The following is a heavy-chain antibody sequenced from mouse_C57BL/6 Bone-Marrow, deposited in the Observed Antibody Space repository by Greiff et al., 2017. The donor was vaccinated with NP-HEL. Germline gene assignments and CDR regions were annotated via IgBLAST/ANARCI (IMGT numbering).Heavy chain of an antibody. J-gene: IGHJ3*01. CDR3: TREGRSPPEAY. V-gene: IGHV5-9-1*02. CDR2: ISSGGDYI. Sequence: EVKLMESGEGLVKPGGSLKLSCAASGFTFSSYAMSWVRQTPEKRLEWVAYISSGGDYIYYADTVKGRFTISRDNARNTLYLQMSSLKSEDTAMYYCTREGRSPPEAYWGKGTLVTVSA. CDR1: GFTFSSYA. D-gene: IGHD1-1*01.